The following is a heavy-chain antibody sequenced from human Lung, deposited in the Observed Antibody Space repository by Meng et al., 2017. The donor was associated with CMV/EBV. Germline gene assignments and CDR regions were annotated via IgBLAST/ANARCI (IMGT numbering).Heavy chain of an antibody. J-gene: IGHJ5*02. Sequence: QAPMKESGPTLVQPTPTLTLSCTFSGFSLSTSEVGVGWIRQPPGKALEWLAVIYWDDDKRYSPSLKSRLTITKDTSKNQVVLTLTNMDPVDTATYYCALFTRSWFDPWGQGTLVTVSS. CDR2: IYWDDDK. CDR1: GFSLSTSEVG. CDR3: ALFTRSWFDP. D-gene: IGHD2-2*01. V-gene: IGHV2-5*02.